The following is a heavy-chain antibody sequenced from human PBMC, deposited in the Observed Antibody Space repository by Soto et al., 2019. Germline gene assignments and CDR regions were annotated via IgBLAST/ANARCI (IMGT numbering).Heavy chain of an antibody. D-gene: IGHD4-4*01. Sequence: EVQLVESGGGLVQPGGSLRLSCAASGFTVSSNYMSWVRQAPGKGLEWVSVIYSGGSTYYADSVKGRFTISRDNSKNTLYLQMNTMRAEDTAVYDCAIVSVTNLEGDDYWGPGTLVTVSS. V-gene: IGHV3-66*01. CDR1: GFTVSSNY. CDR2: IYSGGST. J-gene: IGHJ4*02. CDR3: AIVSVTNLEGDDY.